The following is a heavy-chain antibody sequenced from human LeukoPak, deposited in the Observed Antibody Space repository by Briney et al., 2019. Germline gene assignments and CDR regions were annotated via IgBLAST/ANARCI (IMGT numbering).Heavy chain of an antibody. Sequence: SVKVSCKASGGTFSSYAISWVRQAPGQGLEWMGRIIPIFGTANYAQKFQGRVTITTDESTSTAYMELSSLRSEDTAVYYCARPRIARPSHYCFDYWGQGALVTVSS. CDR3: ARPRIARPSHYCFDY. CDR1: GGTFSSYA. J-gene: IGHJ4*02. CDR2: IIPIFGTA. D-gene: IGHD3-16*02. V-gene: IGHV1-69*05.